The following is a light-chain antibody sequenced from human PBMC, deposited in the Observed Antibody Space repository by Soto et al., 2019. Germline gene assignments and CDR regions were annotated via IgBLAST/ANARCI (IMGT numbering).Light chain of an antibody. CDR2: ENN. J-gene: IGLJ1*01. CDR3: GTWDSSLSAVYV. V-gene: IGLV1-51*02. Sequence: QSVLTQPPSVSAAPGQKVTISCSGSSSNIGNNYVSWYQQLPGTAPKLLIYENNKRPSEIPDRFSGSKSGTSATLGITGLQTGDEADYYCGTWDSSLSAVYVFGTGTKVTVL. CDR1: SSNIGNNY.